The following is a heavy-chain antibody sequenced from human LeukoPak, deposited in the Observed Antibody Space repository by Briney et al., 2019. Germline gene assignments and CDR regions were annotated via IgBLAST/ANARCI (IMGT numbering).Heavy chain of an antibody. V-gene: IGHV1-69*13. CDR1: GGTFSSYA. CDR3: ARDDIVVVPAAMHYYYYYMDV. D-gene: IGHD2-2*01. J-gene: IGHJ6*03. CDR2: IIPIFGTA. Sequence: GASVKVSCKASGGTFSSYAISWVRQAPGQGIEWMGGIIPIFGTANYAQKFQGRVTITADESTSTAYMELSSLRSEDTAVYYCARDDIVVVPAAMHYYYYYMDVWGKGTTVTVSS.